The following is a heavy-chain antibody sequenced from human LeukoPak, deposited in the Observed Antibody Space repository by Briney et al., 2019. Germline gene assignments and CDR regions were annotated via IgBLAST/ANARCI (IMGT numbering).Heavy chain of an antibody. Sequence: GGSLRLSCAASGFTFSSYWMSWVRQAPGKGLEWVANIKQDGSEKYYVDSVKGRFTISRDNAKNSLYLQMNSLRAEDTAVYYCARDGSYYYGSGEYDYWSQGTLVTVSS. CDR3: ARDGSYYYGSGEYDY. J-gene: IGHJ4*02. CDR2: IKQDGSEK. D-gene: IGHD3-10*01. V-gene: IGHV3-7*01. CDR1: GFTFSSYW.